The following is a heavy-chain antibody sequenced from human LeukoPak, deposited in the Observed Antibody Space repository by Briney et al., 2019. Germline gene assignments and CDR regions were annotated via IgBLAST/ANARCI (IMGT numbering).Heavy chain of an antibody. Sequence: GGSLRLSCAASGFTYSSYWMAWVPQAPGKGLEWVTHIEQEGSDKKYVDSVKGSFTISRDNAKNSLCLQKRTLRAEDTAVYYCARDRGYSTFDIWGQGTMVTVSS. CDR1: GFTYSSYW. J-gene: IGHJ3*02. D-gene: IGHD5-18*01. CDR3: ARDRGYSTFDI. CDR2: IEQEGSDK. V-gene: IGHV3-7*05.